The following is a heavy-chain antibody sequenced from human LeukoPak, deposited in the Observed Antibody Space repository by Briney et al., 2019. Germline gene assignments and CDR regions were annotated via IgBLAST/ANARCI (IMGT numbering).Heavy chain of an antibody. V-gene: IGHV5-51*01. J-gene: IGHJ4*02. CDR3: ARHATGDDC. D-gene: IGHD7-27*01. CDR1: GSNFTRHW. Sequence: GASLKISCKGSGSNFTRHWIGGVRQLPGKGLEWMGNIYPGDSDARYSPSFQGQVTFSADKSISTAYLQWSSLKASDTAMYYCARHATGDDCWGQGTLVTVSS. CDR2: IYPGDSDA.